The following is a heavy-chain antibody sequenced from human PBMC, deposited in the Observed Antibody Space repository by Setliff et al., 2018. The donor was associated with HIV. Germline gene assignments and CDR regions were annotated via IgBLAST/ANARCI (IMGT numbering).Heavy chain of an antibody. V-gene: IGHV1-69*05. J-gene: IGHJ4*02. CDR3: ERNDASGSYYRLDY. Sequence: SVKVSCKASGGSFTSFAISWVRQAPGQGLEWMGGSIPIYGTPNYAQKFQGRITISTDASTSTAYMELNSLRSEDTAVYYCERNDASGSYYRLDYWGQGTLVTVSS. CDR2: SIPIYGTP. CDR1: GGSFTSFA. D-gene: IGHD3-10*01.